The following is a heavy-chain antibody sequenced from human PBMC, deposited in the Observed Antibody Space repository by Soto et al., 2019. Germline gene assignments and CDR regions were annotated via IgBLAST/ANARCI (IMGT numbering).Heavy chain of an antibody. D-gene: IGHD4-17*01. Sequence: QVQLVESGGGVVQPGGSLRLSCAASGFTFGRHGMHWVRQAPGKGLEWVAVIGSDGRRDSYADSVKGRFTISRDNGQNTLYLQMNSLRADVTAVYYCARDDDYGDNGLDYCGQGTLVTVSS. CDR2: IGSDGRRD. CDR1: GFTFGRHG. CDR3: ARDDDYGDNGLDY. V-gene: IGHV3-33*01. J-gene: IGHJ4*02.